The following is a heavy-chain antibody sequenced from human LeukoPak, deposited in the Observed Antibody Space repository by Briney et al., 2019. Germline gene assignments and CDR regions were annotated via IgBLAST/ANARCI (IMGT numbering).Heavy chain of an antibody. D-gene: IGHD3-22*01. Sequence: GGSLRLSCAASGFTFSTYGVHWVRQAPGKGPEWVAVISYDGSSKFYADSVKGRFTISRDNSKNTLYLQMNSLRAEDTAVYYCAKYYDSSGYRHLDYWGQGTLVTVSS. CDR1: GFTFSTYG. J-gene: IGHJ4*02. CDR3: AKYYDSSGYRHLDY. CDR2: ISYDGSSK. V-gene: IGHV3-30*18.